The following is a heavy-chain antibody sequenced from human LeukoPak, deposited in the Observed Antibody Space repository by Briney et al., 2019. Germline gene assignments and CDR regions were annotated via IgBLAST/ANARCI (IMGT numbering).Heavy chain of an antibody. J-gene: IGHJ4*02. CDR1: GFTLSNYA. Sequence: GGSLRLSCAASGFTLSNYAMHWVRQAPGKGLEYVSTISSNGGSTYYANSVKGRIIISRDNSKNTLYLQMGSLRTEDMAVYYCARGYCTSTSCLSYFDYWGQGTLVTVSS. CDR2: ISSNGGST. CDR3: ARGYCTSTSCLSYFDY. D-gene: IGHD2-2*01. V-gene: IGHV3-64*01.